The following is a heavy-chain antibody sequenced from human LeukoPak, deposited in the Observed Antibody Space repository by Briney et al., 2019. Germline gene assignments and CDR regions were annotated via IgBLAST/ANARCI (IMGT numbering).Heavy chain of an antibody. V-gene: IGHV3-23*01. J-gene: IGHJ4*02. CDR3: AKDRFRAAVREGASTFGVADY. CDR2: ISGSGGRT. Sequence: GGSLRLSCAASGFTFTNYAMTWVRQAPGKGLEWVSSISGSGGRTNYADSVKGRFTISRDDSKKTLYLQMNSLRAEDTAIYYCAKDRFRAAVREGASTFGVADYWGQGTLVTVSS. CDR1: GFTFTNYA. D-gene: IGHD3-3*01.